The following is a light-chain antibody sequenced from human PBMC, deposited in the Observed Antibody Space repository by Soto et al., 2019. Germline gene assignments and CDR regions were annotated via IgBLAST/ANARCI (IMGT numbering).Light chain of an antibody. CDR2: GAS. CDR3: QHYGSSLSIT. J-gene: IGKJ5*01. CDR1: QSISSSY. Sequence: EIVLTQSPGTLSLSPGERATLSCRASQSISSSYLAWYQQKPGQAPRLLIYGASSRASGFPNRFSGSGSGTAFTLTISRLEPEDFAVYYCQHYGSSLSITFGQGTRLEIK. V-gene: IGKV3-20*01.